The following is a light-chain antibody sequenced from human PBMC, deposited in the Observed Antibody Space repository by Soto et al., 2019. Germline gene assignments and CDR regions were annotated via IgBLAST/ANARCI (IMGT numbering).Light chain of an antibody. V-gene: IGLV1-44*01. CDR1: PSDIGRTT. CDR2: IDN. J-gene: IGLJ2*01. CDR3: ATWDASLNGPV. Sequence: QSVLTQPPSASGTPGQRVPISCSGSPSDIGRTTVNGYQQLPGTAPKLLIYIDNHRPSGVPERFSGSKSGTSASLAIAGLQSEDEAIYYCATWDASLNGPVFGGGTKLTVL.